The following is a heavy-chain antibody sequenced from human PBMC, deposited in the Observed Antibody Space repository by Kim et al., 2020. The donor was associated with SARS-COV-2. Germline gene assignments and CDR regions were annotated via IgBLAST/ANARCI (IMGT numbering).Heavy chain of an antibody. V-gene: IGHV3-66*01. D-gene: IGHD3-3*01. J-gene: IGHJ4*02. CDR3: ALETFDY. Sequence: YMGGDTYDADSVKGRFTVSRDTSKNAVFLQMNNLRAEDTAVYYCALETFDYWGQGTLVTVSS. CDR2: YMGGDT.